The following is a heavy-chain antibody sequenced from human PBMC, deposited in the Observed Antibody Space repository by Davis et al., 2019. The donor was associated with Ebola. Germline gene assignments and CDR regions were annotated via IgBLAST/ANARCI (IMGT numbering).Heavy chain of an antibody. CDR1: GYSFTTYW. Sequence: GESLKISCKASGYSFTTYWIGWVRQMPGKGLEWMGIIYPDDSDARYNPSFQGQVTFSANKSISTAYLQWSSLKASDTAIYYCARRSNSPMWGYFDLWGRGTLVTVSS. CDR3: ARRSNSPMWGYFDL. V-gene: IGHV5-51*01. D-gene: IGHD3-10*02. J-gene: IGHJ2*01. CDR2: IYPDDSDA.